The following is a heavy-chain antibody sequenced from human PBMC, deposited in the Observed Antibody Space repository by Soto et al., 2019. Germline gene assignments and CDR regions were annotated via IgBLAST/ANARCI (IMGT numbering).Heavy chain of an antibody. CDR1: GGSISSYY. CDR3: ARGGAKDKVGVADYVWTLDY. CDR2: IYYNGNT. J-gene: IGHJ4*02. V-gene: IGHV4-59*01. Sequence: QVSLQQSGPGLVKPSETLSLTCTVFGGSISSYYWSWIRQSPGKGLEWLGYIYYNGNTKYNPSLRSRLTISLDKSKGQFSLRLTSVSAADTAVYYCARGGAKDKVGVADYVWTLDYWGQGSRVTVSS. D-gene: IGHD4-17*01.